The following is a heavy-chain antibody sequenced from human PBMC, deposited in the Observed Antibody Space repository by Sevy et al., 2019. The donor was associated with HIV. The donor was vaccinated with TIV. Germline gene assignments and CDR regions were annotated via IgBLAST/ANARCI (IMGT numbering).Heavy chain of an antibody. CDR3: AREKTILEGRYGMDV. V-gene: IGHV3-21*01. J-gene: IGHJ6*02. D-gene: IGHD3-3*01. Sequence: GGSLRLSCATSGFTFSTYNMNWFRQAPGKGLEWVSSISSGSGFIFYADSVKGRFTISRDNAKNSLDLQMNSLRAEDAAVYYCAREKTILEGRYGMDVWGQGTTVTVSS. CDR1: GFTFSTYN. CDR2: ISSGSGFI.